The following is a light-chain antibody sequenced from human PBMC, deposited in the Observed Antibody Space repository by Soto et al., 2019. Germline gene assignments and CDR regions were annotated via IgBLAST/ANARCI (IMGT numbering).Light chain of an antibody. J-gene: IGKJ1*01. CDR2: KAS. CDR1: QTISSW. V-gene: IGKV1-5*03. Sequence: DIQMTQSPSTLSGSVGDRVTITCRASQTISSWLAWYQQKPGKDPKLLIYKASTLKSGVPSRFSRSGSGTEFTLTISSLQPDDFATYYCQHYNSYSEAFGQGTKVDI. CDR3: QHYNSYSEA.